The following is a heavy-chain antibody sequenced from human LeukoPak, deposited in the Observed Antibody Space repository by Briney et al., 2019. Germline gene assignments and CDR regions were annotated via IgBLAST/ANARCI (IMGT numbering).Heavy chain of an antibody. CDR2: FDPEDGET. J-gene: IGHJ6*02. D-gene: IGHD3-9*01. CDR3: AITDYDILTGYPLYGMDV. CDR1: GYTLTELS. Sequence: GASVKVSCKVSGYTLTELSMHWVRQAPGKGLEWMGGFDPEDGETIYAQKFQGRVTMTEDTSTDTAYMELNSLRSEDTAVYYCAITDYDILTGYPLYGMDVWGQGTTVTVSS. V-gene: IGHV1-24*01.